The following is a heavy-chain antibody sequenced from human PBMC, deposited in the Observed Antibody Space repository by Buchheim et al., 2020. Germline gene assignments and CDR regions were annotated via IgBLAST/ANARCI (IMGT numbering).Heavy chain of an antibody. V-gene: IGHV1-2*02. CDR1: GYTFSGYY. D-gene: IGHD1-26*01. Sequence: QVQLVQSGAEMKKPGASVKVSCKASGYTFSGYYIHWVRQAPGQGLEWMGWINPNSGGTVYEQKFQGRVTMTRDTSISTAFMDLSRLTSDDTAVYYCARRVGATFWFDPWGQGTL. CDR2: INPNSGGT. J-gene: IGHJ5*02. CDR3: ARRVGATFWFDP.